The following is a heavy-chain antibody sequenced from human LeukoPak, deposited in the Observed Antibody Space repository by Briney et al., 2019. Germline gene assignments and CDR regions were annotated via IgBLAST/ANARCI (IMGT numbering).Heavy chain of an antibody. V-gene: IGHV3-49*04. CDR3: TSGPIQLWLYYGMDV. CDR2: IRSKAYGGTT. Sequence: GGSLRLSCTASRFTFGDHAMSWVRQAPGKGLEWVGFIRSKAYGGTTEYAASVKGRFTISRDDSKSIAYLQMNSLKTEDTAVYYCTSGPIQLWLYYGMDVWGQGTTVIVSS. J-gene: IGHJ6*02. D-gene: IGHD5-18*01. CDR1: RFTFGDHA.